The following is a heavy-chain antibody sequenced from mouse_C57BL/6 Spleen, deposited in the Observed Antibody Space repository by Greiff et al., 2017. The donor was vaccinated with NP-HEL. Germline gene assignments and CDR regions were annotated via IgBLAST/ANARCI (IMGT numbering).Heavy chain of an antibody. D-gene: IGHD1-1*01. V-gene: IGHV1-55*01. J-gene: IGHJ2*01. CDR3: ARHGSILYYCDY. Sequence: QVQLQQPGAELVKPGASVKMSCKASGYTFTSYWITWVKQRPGQGLEWIGDIYPGSGSTNYNEKFKSKATLTVDTSSSTAYMQLSSLTSEDSAVYYCARHGSILYYCDYWGQGTTLTVSS. CDR2: IYPGSGST. CDR1: GYTFTSYW.